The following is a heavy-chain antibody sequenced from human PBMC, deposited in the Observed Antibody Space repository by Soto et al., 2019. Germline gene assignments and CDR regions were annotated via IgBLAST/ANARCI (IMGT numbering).Heavy chain of an antibody. CDR3: AKYRDSSGYYLCDY. CDR1: GFTSSSYA. Sequence: GSLRLSCAASGFTSSSYAMSWVRQAPGKGLEWVSAISGSGGSTYYADSVKGRFTISRDNSKNTLYLQMNSLRAEDTAVYYCAKYRDSSGYYLCDYWGQGTLVTVSS. J-gene: IGHJ4*02. D-gene: IGHD3-22*01. CDR2: ISGSGGST. V-gene: IGHV3-23*01.